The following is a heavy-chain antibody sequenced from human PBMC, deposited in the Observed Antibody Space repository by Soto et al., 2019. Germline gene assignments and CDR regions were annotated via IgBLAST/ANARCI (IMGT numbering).Heavy chain of an antibody. Sequence: PSETLSLTFTVSGGSISSSSYYWGWIRQPPGKGLEWIGSIYYSGSTYYNPSLKSRVTISVDTSKNQFSLKLSSVTAADTAVYYCARDHTYYYGSGRIYGMDVWGQGTTVTVSS. CDR1: GGSISSSSYY. D-gene: IGHD3-10*01. CDR3: ARDHTYYYGSGRIYGMDV. V-gene: IGHV4-39*02. J-gene: IGHJ6*02. CDR2: IYYSGST.